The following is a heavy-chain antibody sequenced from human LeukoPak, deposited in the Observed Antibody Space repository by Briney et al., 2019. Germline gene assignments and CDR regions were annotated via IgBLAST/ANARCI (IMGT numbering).Heavy chain of an antibody. CDR3: ARDQIWFGELSPFDC. Sequence: RASVKVSCKASGYTFTSYGISWVRQAPGQGLEWMGWISAYNGDTNYAQNLQGRVTMTTDTSTSTAYMELRSLRSADTAVYYCARDQIWFGELSPFDCWGQGTLVTVSS. CDR1: GYTFTSYG. J-gene: IGHJ4*02. D-gene: IGHD3-10*01. CDR2: ISAYNGDT. V-gene: IGHV1-18*01.